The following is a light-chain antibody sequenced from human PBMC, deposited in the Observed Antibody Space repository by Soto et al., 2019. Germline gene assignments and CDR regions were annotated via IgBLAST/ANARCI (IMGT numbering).Light chain of an antibody. CDR1: SSDVGGYNF. Sequence: QSALTQPRSVSGSPGQSVTISCSGSSSDVGGYNFVSWYQQHPGKAPKLMIYDVSKRPSGVPGRFSGSKSGNTASLTISWLQAEDEADYYCCSNAGSYTWVFGGGTKLIVL. CDR2: DVS. CDR3: CSNAGSYTWV. J-gene: IGLJ3*02. V-gene: IGLV2-11*01.